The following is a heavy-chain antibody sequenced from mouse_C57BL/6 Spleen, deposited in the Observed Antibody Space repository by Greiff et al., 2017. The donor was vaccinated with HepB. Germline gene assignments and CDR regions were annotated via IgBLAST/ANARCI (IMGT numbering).Heavy chain of an antibody. V-gene: IGHV5-17*01. Sequence: EVHLVESGGGLVKPGGSLKLSCAASGFTFSDYGMHWVRQAPEKGLEWVAYISSGSSTIYYPDTVKGRFTISRDNAKNTLFLQMTSLRSEDTAMYYCASVPPHYAMDYWGQGTSVTVSS. CDR2: ISSGSSTI. CDR1: GFTFSDYG. J-gene: IGHJ4*01. CDR3: ASVPPHYAMDY. D-gene: IGHD5-1*01.